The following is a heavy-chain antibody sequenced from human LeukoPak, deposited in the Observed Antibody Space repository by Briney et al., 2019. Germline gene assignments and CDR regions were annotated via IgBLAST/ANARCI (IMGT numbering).Heavy chain of an antibody. J-gene: IGHJ4*02. D-gene: IGHD3-10*01. Sequence: SETLSLTCTVSGGSISSSSYYWGWVRQPPGKGLEWIGSIYYSGSTYYNRNLKSQISISVKKTKNECSLKLSSVTAADTAVYYCARMYYYGSGRPIDYWGQATLVTVSS. CDR1: GGSISSSSYY. CDR3: ARMYYYGSGRPIDY. V-gene: IGHV4-39*01. CDR2: IYYSGST.